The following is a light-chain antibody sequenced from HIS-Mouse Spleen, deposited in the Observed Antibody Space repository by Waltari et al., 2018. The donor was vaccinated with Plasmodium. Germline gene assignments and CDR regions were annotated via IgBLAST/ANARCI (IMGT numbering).Light chain of an antibody. CDR2: DAS. CDR3: QQRSNWPPLT. J-gene: IGKJ4*01. Sequence: EIVLTQSPATLSLSPGERANLSCRASQSVSSYLAWYQQKPGQAPRLLLYDASTRATGIPARFSGSVSGRDFTLTISSLEPEDFAVYYCQQRSNWPPLTFGGGTKVEIK. V-gene: IGKV3-11*02. CDR1: QSVSSY.